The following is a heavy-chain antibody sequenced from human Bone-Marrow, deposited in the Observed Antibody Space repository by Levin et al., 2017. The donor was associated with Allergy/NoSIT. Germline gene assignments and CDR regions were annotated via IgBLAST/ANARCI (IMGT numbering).Heavy chain of an antibody. CDR2: IFSNDEK. D-gene: IGHD4-17*01. J-gene: IGHJ6*02. CDR3: ARTTVTTPSYYYDYGMDV. CDR1: GFSLSNARMG. Sequence: SGPTLVKPTETLTLTCTVSGFSLSNARMGVSWIRQPPGKALEWLAHIFSNDEKSYSTSLKSRLTIPKDTSKSQVVLTMTNMDPVDTATYYCARTTVTTPSYYYDYGMDVWGQGTTVTVS. V-gene: IGHV2-26*01.